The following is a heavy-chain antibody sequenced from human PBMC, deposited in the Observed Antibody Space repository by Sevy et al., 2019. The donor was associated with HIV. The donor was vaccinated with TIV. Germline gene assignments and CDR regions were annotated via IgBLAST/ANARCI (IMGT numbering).Heavy chain of an antibody. CDR1: DGSFSGYY. D-gene: IGHD2-2*01. Sequence: SETPSLTCAVHDGSFSGYYWNWIRQLPGKGLEWIGEINESGITYYNPSLKSRVTISVDTSKKQFPLKLNSVTAADTAVYFCARSPPVVVVPGAPSWFDPWGQGTLVTVSS. J-gene: IGHJ5*02. V-gene: IGHV4-34*01. CDR3: ARSPPVVVVPGAPSWFDP. CDR2: INESGIT.